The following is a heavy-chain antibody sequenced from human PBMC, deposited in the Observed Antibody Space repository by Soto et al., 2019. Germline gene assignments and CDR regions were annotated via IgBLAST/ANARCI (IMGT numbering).Heavy chain of an antibody. Sequence: QLQLQESGPGLVKPSETLSLTCSVSGGSISSSSYFWGWIRQPPGKGLEWIGSIYYSGSTYYNPSLKSRVTVSVDTSKNQFSLKLSSVTAADTVVYYCARHRSDFWFDPWGQGTLVTVSS. J-gene: IGHJ5*02. V-gene: IGHV4-39*01. CDR1: GGSISSSSYF. CDR3: ARHRSDFWFDP. D-gene: IGHD2-21*02. CDR2: IYYSGST.